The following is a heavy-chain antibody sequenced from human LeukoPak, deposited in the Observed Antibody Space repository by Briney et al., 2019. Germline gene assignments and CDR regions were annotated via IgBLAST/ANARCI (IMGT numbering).Heavy chain of an antibody. CDR1: EFTFSSYW. D-gene: IGHD2-2*01. J-gene: IGHJ4*02. Sequence: PGGSLRPSCEASEFTFSSYWMHWVRQAPGKGLGWFSRINSDGSSTNYADSVKGRFTISRDNAKNTLYLQMNSLRAEDTAVYYCARGGLGYCSSTSCYGLDSWGQGTLVTVSS. CDR3: ARGGLGYCSSTSCYGLDS. CDR2: INSDGSST. V-gene: IGHV3-74*01.